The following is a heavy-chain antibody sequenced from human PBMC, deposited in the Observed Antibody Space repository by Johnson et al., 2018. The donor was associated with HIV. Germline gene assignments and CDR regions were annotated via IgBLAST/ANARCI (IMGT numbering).Heavy chain of an antibody. D-gene: IGHD6-13*01. J-gene: IGHJ3*02. V-gene: IGHV3-30*04. CDR1: GFTFSSYP. CDR3: ARVKQQVVRVGSDAFDI. Sequence: QVQLVESGGGLVQPGGSLRLSCAASGFTFSSYPMHWVRQAPGKGLEWVAVISYDGRNKYYADSVKGRFTISRDNSKNTLYLQMNSLRAEDTAVYYCARVKQQVVRVGSDAFDIWGQGTMVTVSS. CDR2: ISYDGRNK.